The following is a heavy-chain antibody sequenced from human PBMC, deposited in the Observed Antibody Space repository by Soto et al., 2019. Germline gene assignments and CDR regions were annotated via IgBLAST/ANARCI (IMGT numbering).Heavy chain of an antibody. CDR3: TTAKLERRMWGV. Sequence: PGGSLRLSCAACGFTFSNAWMSWVRQAPGKGLEWVGRIKSKTDGGTTDYAAPVKGRFTISRDDSKNTLYLQMNSLKTEDTAVYYCTTAKLERRMWGVWGQGTTVTVSS. CDR2: IKSKTDGGTT. V-gene: IGHV3-15*01. D-gene: IGHD1-1*01. CDR1: GFTFSNAW. J-gene: IGHJ6*02.